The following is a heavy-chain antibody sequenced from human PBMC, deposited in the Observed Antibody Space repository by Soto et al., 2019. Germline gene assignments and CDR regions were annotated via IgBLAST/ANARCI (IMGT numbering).Heavy chain of an antibody. Sequence: GGSLRLSCAASGFTFSGSAMHWVRQASGKGLEWVGRIRSKANSYATAYAASVKGRFTISRDDSKNTAYLQMNSLKTEDTAVYYCTSRGPGWFDPWGQGTLVTVSS. CDR1: GFTFSGSA. CDR2: IRSKANSYAT. CDR3: TSRGPGWFDP. V-gene: IGHV3-73*01. D-gene: IGHD6-25*01. J-gene: IGHJ5*02.